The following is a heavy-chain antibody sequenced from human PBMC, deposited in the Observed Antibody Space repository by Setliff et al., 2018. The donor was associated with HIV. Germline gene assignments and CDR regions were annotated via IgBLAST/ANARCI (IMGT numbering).Heavy chain of an antibody. CDR3: ARGGSGNSYNGAFDY. V-gene: IGHV4-4*08. D-gene: IGHD3-10*01. CDR2: IYTSGST. J-gene: IGHJ4*02. CDR1: GGSISSYY. Sequence: TLSLTCTVSGGSISSYYWSWIRQPPGKGLEWIGYIYTSGSTNYNPSLKSRLTISLDTKNQFSLKLSSVTAADTAVYYCARGGSGNSYNGAFDYWGQGTLVTVSS.